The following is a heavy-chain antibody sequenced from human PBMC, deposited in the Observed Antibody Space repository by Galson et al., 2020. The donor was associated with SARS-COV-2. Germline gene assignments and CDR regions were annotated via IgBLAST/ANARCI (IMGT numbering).Heavy chain of an antibody. J-gene: IGHJ5*02. D-gene: IGHD2-15*01. V-gene: IGHV2-5*02. CDR3: AHKPSGTTCYSS. CDR1: GFSLNTIGLG. CDR2: IYSDDGK. Sequence: KMSGPTLVKPTQTLTLTCSFSGFSLNTIGLGVGWIRQPPGKALEWLALIYSDDGKLSRPSLQSRLTITKDTSKNQVVLTLTNMDPADTATYYCAHKPSGTTCYSSWGQGTLVTVST.